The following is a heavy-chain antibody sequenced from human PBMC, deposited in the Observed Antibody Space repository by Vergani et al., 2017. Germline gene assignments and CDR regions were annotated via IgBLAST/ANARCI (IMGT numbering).Heavy chain of an antibody. CDR1: GFTFSSYG. Sequence: QVQLVESGGGVVQPGRSLRLSCAASGFTFSSYGMHWVRQAAGKGLEWVAVIWYDGSNKYYADSVKGRFTISRDNSKNTLYLQMNSLRAEDTAVYYCASSGIAFDYWGQGTLVTVSS. D-gene: IGHD6-13*01. J-gene: IGHJ4*02. CDR3: ASSGIAFDY. V-gene: IGHV3-33*01. CDR2: IWYDGSNK.